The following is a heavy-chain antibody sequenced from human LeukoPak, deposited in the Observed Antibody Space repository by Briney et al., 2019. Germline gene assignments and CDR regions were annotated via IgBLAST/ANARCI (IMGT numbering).Heavy chain of an antibody. CDR3: ARESGGDLGEAFDI. D-gene: IGHD1-26*01. CDR1: GFTFSSYA. CDR2: IGGSSTSL. J-gene: IGHJ3*02. Sequence: PGGSLRLSCAASGFTFSSYAMSWVRQAPGEGLEWVSSIGGSSTSLYYADSLKGRFTISRDNAKDSLYLQLNSLRAEDTAVYYCARESGGDLGEAFDIWGQGTMVTVSS. V-gene: IGHV3-21*01.